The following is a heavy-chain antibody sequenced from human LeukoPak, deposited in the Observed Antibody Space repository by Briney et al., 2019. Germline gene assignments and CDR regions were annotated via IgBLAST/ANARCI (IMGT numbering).Heavy chain of an antibody. J-gene: IGHJ4*02. V-gene: IGHV3-11*01. CDR1: VFTFSDYY. D-gene: IGHD6-13*01. CDR2: SSGSSI. Sequence: PGGSLRLSCASSVFTFSDYYMSWIRHAPGKGLEWVSYSSGSSIYYADFVKGRFTISRDNDKNSLYLQMNNLGAEDTAVYYCAREGSSSWYVDYWGQGTRVTVSS. CDR3: AREGSSSWYVDY.